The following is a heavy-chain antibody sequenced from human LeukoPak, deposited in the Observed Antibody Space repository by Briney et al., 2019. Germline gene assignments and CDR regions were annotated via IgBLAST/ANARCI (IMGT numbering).Heavy chain of an antibody. CDR2: ISSSSSYI. Sequence: GGSLRLSCAASGFTFSSYSMNWVRQAPGKGLEWVSSISSSSSYIYYADSVKGRFTISRDNAKNSLYLQMNSLRAEDTAVYYCARTPRAAAGDAHFDYWGQGTLVTVSS. CDR1: GFTFSSYS. CDR3: ARTPRAAAGDAHFDY. V-gene: IGHV3-21*01. D-gene: IGHD6-13*01. J-gene: IGHJ4*02.